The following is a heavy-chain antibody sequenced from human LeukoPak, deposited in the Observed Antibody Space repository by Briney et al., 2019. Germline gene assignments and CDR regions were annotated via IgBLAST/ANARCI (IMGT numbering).Heavy chain of an antibody. D-gene: IGHD2-8*01. V-gene: IGHV3-23*01. CDR1: GFTFSSSV. J-gene: IGHJ4*02. CDR3: AKAENGLDY. CDR2: ITGSGGST. Sequence: GGSLRLSCAASGFTFSSSVMSWVRQAPGKGLEWVSSITGSGGSTYYADSVKGRFSISRDNSKNTLYLQMNSLRAEDTAVYYCAKAENGLDYWGQGTLVTVSS.